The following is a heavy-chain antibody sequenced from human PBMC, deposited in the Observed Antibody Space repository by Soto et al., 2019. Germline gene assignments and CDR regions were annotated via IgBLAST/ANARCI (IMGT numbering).Heavy chain of an antibody. CDR3: ARDILSSRRGWFDY. CDR2: IDADKGKT. J-gene: IGHJ5*01. D-gene: IGHD6-13*01. CDR1: GYTFTDES. Sequence: GASVKVSCKVSGYTFTDESIHWVRQAPGKRLEWMGGIDADKGKTNYAQKFQGRVRMTEDTSTDTAYMEVSSLRSEDTAVYYCARDILSSRRGWFDYWGQGTLVTVSS. V-gene: IGHV1-24*01.